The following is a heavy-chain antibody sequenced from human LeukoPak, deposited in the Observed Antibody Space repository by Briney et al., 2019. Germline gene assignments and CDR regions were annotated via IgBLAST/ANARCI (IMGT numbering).Heavy chain of an antibody. D-gene: IGHD6-19*01. Sequence: PVASVKVSCTASGGTFSSYAISWVRQAPGQGLEWMGGIIPIFGTANYAQKFQGRVTITTDESKSTAYMELSSLRSEDTAVYYCASLGYSSGWYVGGSFDYWGQGTLVTVSS. V-gene: IGHV1-69*05. CDR2: IIPIFGTA. CDR3: ASLGYSSGWYVGGSFDY. CDR1: GGTFSSYA. J-gene: IGHJ4*02.